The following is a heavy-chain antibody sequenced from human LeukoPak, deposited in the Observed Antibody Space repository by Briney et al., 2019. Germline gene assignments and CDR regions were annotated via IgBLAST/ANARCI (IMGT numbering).Heavy chain of an antibody. CDR1: GGSISSSSYY. V-gene: IGHV4-39*01. CDR2: IYYSGST. CDR3: AVAMVRGVIWRVNWFDP. J-gene: IGHJ5*02. D-gene: IGHD3-10*01. Sequence: PSETLSLTCTVSGGSISSSSYYWGWIRQPPGKGLEWIGSIYYSGSTYYNPSLKSRVTISVDTSKNQFSLKLSSVTAADTAVYYCAVAMVRGVIWRVNWFDPWGQGTLVTVSS.